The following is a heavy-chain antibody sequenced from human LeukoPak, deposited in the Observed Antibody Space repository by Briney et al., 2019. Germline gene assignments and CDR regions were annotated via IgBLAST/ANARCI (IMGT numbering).Heavy chain of an antibody. CDR1: GFTFSSYS. D-gene: IGHD2-21*02. V-gene: IGHV3-21*01. CDR3: ARDPVCGGDCFADY. Sequence: GGSLRLSCAASGFTFSSYSMNWVRQAPGKGLEWVSSISTSGTHIYYADSVKGRFTISRDNAKNSLYLQMNSLRAEDTALYYCARDPVCGGDCFADYWGQGTLVTVSS. J-gene: IGHJ4*02. CDR2: ISTSGTHI.